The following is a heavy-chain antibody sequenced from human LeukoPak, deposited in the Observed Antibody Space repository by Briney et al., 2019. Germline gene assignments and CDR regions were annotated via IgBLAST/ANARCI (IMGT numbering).Heavy chain of an antibody. CDR3: TRDTGCPGGTCYSFYDY. J-gene: IGHJ4*02. D-gene: IGHD2-15*01. V-gene: IGHV3-7*01. CDR2: IKQDGTEK. Sequence: GGSLRLSCAASGFTFSNYWMTCVRQAPEKGLEWVANIKQDGTEKYYVDSVKGRFTISRDNAENSLYLQMNSLRAEDTAVYYCTRDTGCPGGTCYSFYDYWGQGTLVTVSS. CDR1: GFTFSNYW.